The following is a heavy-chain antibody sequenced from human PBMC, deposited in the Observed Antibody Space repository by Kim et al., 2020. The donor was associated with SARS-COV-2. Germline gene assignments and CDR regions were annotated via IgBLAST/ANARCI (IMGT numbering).Heavy chain of an antibody. J-gene: IGHJ3*02. CDR1: GFTFSSYA. Sequence: GGSLRLSCAASGFTFSSYAMHWVRQAPGKGLEWVAVISYDGSNKYYADSVKGRFTISRDNSKNTLYLQMNSLRAEDTAVYYCAREGDYYDSSGYSVFDAFDIWGQGTMVTVSS. CDR3: AREGDYYDSSGYSVFDAFDI. V-gene: IGHV3-30-3*01. CDR2: ISYDGSNK. D-gene: IGHD3-22*01.